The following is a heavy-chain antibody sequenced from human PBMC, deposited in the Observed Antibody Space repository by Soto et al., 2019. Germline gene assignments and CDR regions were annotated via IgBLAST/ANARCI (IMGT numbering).Heavy chain of an antibody. J-gene: IGHJ5*02. D-gene: IGHD2-15*01. CDR2: ISGSGGST. CDR3: AKLWRVVVAANSWFDP. V-gene: IGHV3-23*01. CDR1: GFTFSSYA. Sequence: EVQLLETGGGLVQPGGSLRLSCAASGFTFSSYAMSWVRQAPGKGLEWVSAISGSGGSTYYVDSVKGRFTISRDNSKNTLYLHMNSLRAEDTAEYYCAKLWRVVVAANSWFDPWGQGTLVIVSS.